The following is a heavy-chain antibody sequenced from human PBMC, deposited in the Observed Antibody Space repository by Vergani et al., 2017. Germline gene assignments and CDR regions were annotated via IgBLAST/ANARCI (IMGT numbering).Heavy chain of an antibody. D-gene: IGHD3-10*01. J-gene: IGHJ4*02. Sequence: EVQLLESGGGLVQPGGSLRLSCAASGFTFSSYAMSWVRQAPGKGLEWVGRIKSKTDGGTTDYAAPVKGRFTISRDDSKNTLYLQMNSLKTEDTAVYYCTTDRYYYGSGSYFRWGYWGQGTLVTVSS. CDR3: TTDRYYYGSGSYFRWGY. CDR2: IKSKTDGGTT. CDR1: GFTFSSYA. V-gene: IGHV3-15*01.